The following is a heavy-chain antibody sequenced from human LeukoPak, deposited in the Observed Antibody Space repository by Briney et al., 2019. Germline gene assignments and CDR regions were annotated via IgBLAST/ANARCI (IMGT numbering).Heavy chain of an antibody. Sequence: GGSLRLSCAASGFTFSSYSMNWVRQAPGKGLAWVSSISGSSDYIYYAGSVKGRFTISRDNAKNSVYLQMDSLRAEDTAVYYCAREPSGWYLDYWGQGTLVTVSS. CDR3: AREPSGWYLDY. D-gene: IGHD6-19*01. V-gene: IGHV3-21*01. CDR1: GFTFSSYS. CDR2: ISGSSDYI. J-gene: IGHJ4*02.